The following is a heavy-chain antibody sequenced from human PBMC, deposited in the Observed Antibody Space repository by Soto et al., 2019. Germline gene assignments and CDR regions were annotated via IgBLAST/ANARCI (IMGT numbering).Heavy chain of an antibody. D-gene: IGHD2-15*01. CDR2: IYYSGST. CDR1: GGSISSYY. J-gene: IGHJ4*02. Sequence: SETLSLTCTVSGGSISSYYWSWIRQPPGKGLEWIGYIYYSGSTNYNPSLKSRVTISVDTSKNQFSLKLSSVTAADTAVYYRARGSWIYYFDYWGQGTLVTVSS. V-gene: IGHV4-59*01. CDR3: ARGSWIYYFDY.